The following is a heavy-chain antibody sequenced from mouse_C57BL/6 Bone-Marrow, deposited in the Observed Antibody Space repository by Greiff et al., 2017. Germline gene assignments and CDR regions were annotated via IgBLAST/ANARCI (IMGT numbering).Heavy chain of an antibody. Sequence: QVQLKQPGAELVKPGASVKLTCKASGYTFTSYWMHWVKQRPGQGLEWIGMIHPNSGSTNYNEKFKSKATLTVDKSSSTAYMQLSSLTSEDSAVYYCAREAQVSDYWGQGTTLTVSS. D-gene: IGHD3-2*02. CDR2: IHPNSGST. CDR3: AREAQVSDY. CDR1: GYTFTSYW. J-gene: IGHJ2*01. V-gene: IGHV1-64*01.